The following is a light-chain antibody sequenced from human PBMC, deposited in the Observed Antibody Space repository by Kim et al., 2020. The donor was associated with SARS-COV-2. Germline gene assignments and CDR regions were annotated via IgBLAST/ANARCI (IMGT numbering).Light chain of an antibody. CDR1: QSVTSNY. J-gene: IGKJ1*01. CDR2: GAS. CDR3: QQYGSSPRT. Sequence: EIVLTQSPGTLSLSPGERATLSCRASQSVTSNYLAWYQQKPGQPPRLLTYGASSRATGIPDRFSGSGSGTDFILTISRLEPEDFAVYYCQQYGSSPRTFGQGTKLEI. V-gene: IGKV3-20*01.